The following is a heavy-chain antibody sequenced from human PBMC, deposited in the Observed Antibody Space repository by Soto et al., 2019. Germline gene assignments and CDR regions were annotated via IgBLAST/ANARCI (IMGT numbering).Heavy chain of an antibody. J-gene: IGHJ4*02. CDR1: GGSFSGYY. Sequence: NPSETLSLTCAVYGGSFSGYYWSWIRQPPGKGLEWIGEINHSGSTNYNPSLKSRVTISVDTSKNQFSLKLSSVTAADTAVYYCARGSRLPAQMVVVAAGIGVAFGYWGQGTLVTVSS. D-gene: IGHD2-15*01. V-gene: IGHV4-34*01. CDR3: ARGSRLPAQMVVVAAGIGVAFGY. CDR2: INHSGST.